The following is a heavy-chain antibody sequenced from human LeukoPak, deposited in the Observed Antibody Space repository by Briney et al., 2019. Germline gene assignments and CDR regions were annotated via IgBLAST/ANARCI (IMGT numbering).Heavy chain of an antibody. V-gene: IGHV3-7*03. J-gene: IGHJ5*01. CDR1: EFIFSDYW. Sequence: QPGGSLRLSCVASEFIFSDYWMSWVRQAPGKGLEWVANIKQGGRGEKDVGSVKGRFAISRDDAKSTLYLQMDSLSGDDTAVYYCARDNGGWFDSWGRGTLVTVSS. CDR3: ARDNGGWFDS. D-gene: IGHD3-10*01. CDR2: IKQGGRGE.